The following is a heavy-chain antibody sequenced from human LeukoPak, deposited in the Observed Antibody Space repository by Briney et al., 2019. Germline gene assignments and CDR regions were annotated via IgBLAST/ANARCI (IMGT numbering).Heavy chain of an antibody. CDR2: ISSSSSYI. D-gene: IGHD5-18*01. Sequence: KPGGSLRLSCAASGFTFSSYSMNWVRQAPGKGLEWVSSISSSSSYIYYADSVKSRFTISRDNAKNSLYLQMNSLRAEDTAVYYCARVADTAMVNDAFDIWGQGTMVTVSS. J-gene: IGHJ3*02. CDR1: GFTFSSYS. V-gene: IGHV3-21*01. CDR3: ARVADTAMVNDAFDI.